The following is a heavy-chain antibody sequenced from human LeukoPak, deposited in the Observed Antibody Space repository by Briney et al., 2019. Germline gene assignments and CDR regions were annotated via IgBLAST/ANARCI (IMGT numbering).Heavy chain of an antibody. Sequence: GGSLRLSCAASGFTVSSNYMSWVCQAPGKRLEWVSVIYSGGSTYYADSVKGRFTISRDNSKNTLYLQMNSLRAEDTAVYYCARGKYDFWSGYYLDYWGQGTPVTVSS. CDR2: IYSGGST. D-gene: IGHD3-3*01. CDR3: ARGKYDFWSGYYLDY. V-gene: IGHV3-66*02. CDR1: GFTVSSNY. J-gene: IGHJ4*02.